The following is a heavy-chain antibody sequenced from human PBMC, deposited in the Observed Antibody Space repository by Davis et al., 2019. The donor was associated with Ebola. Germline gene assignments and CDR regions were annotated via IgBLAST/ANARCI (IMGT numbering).Heavy chain of an antibody. Sequence: GGSLRLSCVASGITFSSYGMHWVRQAPGKGLEWVAVISYDGSNKYYADSVKGRFTISRDNSKNTLYLQMNSLRAEDTAVYYCARGTAMEYWGQGTLVTVSS. V-gene: IGHV3-30*03. D-gene: IGHD5-18*01. J-gene: IGHJ4*02. CDR2: ISYDGSNK. CDR1: GITFSSYG. CDR3: ARGTAMEY.